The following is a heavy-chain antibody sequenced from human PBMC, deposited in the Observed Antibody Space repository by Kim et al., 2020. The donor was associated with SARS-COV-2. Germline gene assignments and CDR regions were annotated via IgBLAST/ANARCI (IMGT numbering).Heavy chain of an antibody. V-gene: IGHV3-23*01. J-gene: IGHJ4*01. D-gene: IGHD6-19*01. CDR1: GLTLRSYA. CDR3: VPCVTLADRSGWCTFFDH. CDR2: ITRGGDT. Sequence: GGSLRLSCAASGLTLRSYAMNWVRQGPGKGLEWVSSITRGGDTYYAASVKGRFTISRDNFKDTLSLQMNSLRVEDTGNYYCVPCVTLADRSGWCTFFDH.